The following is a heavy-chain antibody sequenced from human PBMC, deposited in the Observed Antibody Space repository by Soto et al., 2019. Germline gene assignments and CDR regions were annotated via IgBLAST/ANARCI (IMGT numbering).Heavy chain of an antibody. CDR1: GFIFDDYA. J-gene: IGHJ4*02. CDR2: ISWNSGTI. D-gene: IGHD2-2*01. Sequence: EVQLVESGGGLVQPGRSLRLSCAASGFIFDDYAMHWVRHAPGKGLEWVSSISWNSGTIVYADSVKGRFTISRDNAKNSLYLQMNSLRTVDTAFYYCTKGRSTSCFAPVDYWGQGTLVTVSS. CDR3: TKGRSTSCFAPVDY. V-gene: IGHV3-9*01.